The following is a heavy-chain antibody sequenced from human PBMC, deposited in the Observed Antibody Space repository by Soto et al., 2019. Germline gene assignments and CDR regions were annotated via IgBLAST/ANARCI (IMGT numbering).Heavy chain of an antibody. D-gene: IGHD3-3*01. V-gene: IGHV4-59*08. CDR3: ARHASLYYDFWSGYRTYYYYYMDV. CDR2: IYYSGST. CDR1: GGSISSYY. J-gene: IGHJ6*03. Sequence: QVQLQESGPGLVKPSETLSLTCTVSGGSISSYYWSWIRQPPGKGLEWIGYIYYSGSTNYNPSLKSRVTMSVDTSKNQFSLKLSSVTAADTAVYYCARHASLYYDFWSGYRTYYYYYMDVWGKGTTVTVSS.